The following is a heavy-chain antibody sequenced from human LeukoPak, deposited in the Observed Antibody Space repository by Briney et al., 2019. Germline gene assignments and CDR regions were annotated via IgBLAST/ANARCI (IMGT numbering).Heavy chain of an antibody. J-gene: IGHJ3*02. V-gene: IGHV4-59*02. CDR3: ARVGCSSANCPRRNAFDI. Sequence: SETLSLICTVSGGSVTNYYWSWIRQPPGKGLEWIGYVYYSGSTNYNPSLKSRVTISVDTSKNQFSLNLTSVTAGDTAVYYCARVGCSSANCPRRNAFDIWGQGTMVIVSS. CDR1: GGSVTNYY. D-gene: IGHD2-2*01. CDR2: VYYSGST.